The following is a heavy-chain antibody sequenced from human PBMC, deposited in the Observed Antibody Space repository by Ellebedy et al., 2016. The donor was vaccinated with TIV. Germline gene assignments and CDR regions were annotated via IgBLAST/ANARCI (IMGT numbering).Heavy chain of an antibody. J-gene: IGHJ4*02. D-gene: IGHD6-19*01. CDR1: GGTFSNYV. CDR3: ARTVSYSSGWYGY. CDR2: IIPILGIA. V-gene: IGHV1-69*04. Sequence: AASVTVSCKASGGTFSNYVISWVRQAPGQGLEWMGRIIPILGIANYAQKFQGTVTITADKSPRTAYMEPSSLRTEDTAVFYCARTVSYSSGWYGYWGQGTLVTVSS.